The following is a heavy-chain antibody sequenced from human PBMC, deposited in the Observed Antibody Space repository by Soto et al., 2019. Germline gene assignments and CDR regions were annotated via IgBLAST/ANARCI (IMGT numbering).Heavy chain of an antibody. J-gene: IGHJ4*02. CDR3: AKRTSSTIFGVVIMYSAF. V-gene: IGHV3-64D*08. Sequence: GGSLRLSCSASGFTFSSYSMHWVRQAPGKGLEYVSAISGNGGSTYHADSVKGRFTISRDNAKSALYLQMNSLRAEDTALYYCAKRTSSTIFGVVIMYSAFWGQGTPVTVS. D-gene: IGHD3-3*01. CDR2: ISGNGGST. CDR1: GFTFSSYS.